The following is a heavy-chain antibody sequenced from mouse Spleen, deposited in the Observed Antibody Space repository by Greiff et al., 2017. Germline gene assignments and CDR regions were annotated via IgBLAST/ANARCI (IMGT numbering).Heavy chain of an antibody. CDR3: ARGGYDYDAMDY. D-gene: IGHD3-1*01. CDR2: INPSSGYT. V-gene: IGHV1-4*01. J-gene: IGHJ4*01. CDR1: GYTFTSYT. Sequence: QVQLQQSGAELARPGASVKMSCKASGYTFTSYTMHWVKQRPGQGLEWIGYINPSSGYTKYNQKFKDKATLTADKSSSTAYMQLSSLTSEDSAVYYCARGGYDYDAMDYWGQGTSVTVSS.